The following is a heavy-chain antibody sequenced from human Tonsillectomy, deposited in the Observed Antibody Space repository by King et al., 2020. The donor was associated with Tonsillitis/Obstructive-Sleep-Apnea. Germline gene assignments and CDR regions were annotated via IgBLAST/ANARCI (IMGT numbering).Heavy chain of an antibody. CDR3: ARDGTYSGTYYLFAY. CDR1: GFTFTTYA. V-gene: IGHV3-30*04. J-gene: IGHJ4*02. CDR2: ISYDGSHK. D-gene: IGHD1-26*01. Sequence: VQLVESGGGVVQPGRSLRLSCAASGFTFTTYAMHWVRQAPGKGLEWVALISYDGSHKYYADSVKGRFTISRDNSRKTLYLQTNSLRADDTAVYYCARDGTYSGTYYLFAYWGQGTLVTVSS.